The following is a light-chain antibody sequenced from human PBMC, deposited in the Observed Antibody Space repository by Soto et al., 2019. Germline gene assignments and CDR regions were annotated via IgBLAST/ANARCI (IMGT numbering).Light chain of an antibody. Sequence: DIQMTQSPSSLSAFAGDRVTISCRASQNIHRFLNWYQQRPGEAPKLLIYAASNLQSGVPSRFSGGGSGADFGLTISNLQPEDFATYFCQQTYIAPWTFGQGTKVDIK. CDR1: QNIHRF. V-gene: IGKV1-39*01. CDR3: QQTYIAPWT. J-gene: IGKJ1*01. CDR2: AAS.